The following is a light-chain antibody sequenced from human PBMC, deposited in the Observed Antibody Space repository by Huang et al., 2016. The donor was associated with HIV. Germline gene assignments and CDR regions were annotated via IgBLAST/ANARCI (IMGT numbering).Light chain of an antibody. CDR3: QQTYSTPKT. V-gene: IGKV1-39*01. CDR1: QRISSN. J-gene: IGKJ2*01. CDR2: TTS. Sequence: DIQMTQSPSSLSASVGDRVTITCRTSQRISSNLHWFQQKQGKSPKLLIHTTSTLQGCVPSRFSGSGSGTHFTLTINSLQPEDSATYYCQQTYSTPKTFGQGTKLEIK.